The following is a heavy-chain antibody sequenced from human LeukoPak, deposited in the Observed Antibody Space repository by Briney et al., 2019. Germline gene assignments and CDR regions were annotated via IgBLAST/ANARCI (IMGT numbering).Heavy chain of an antibody. CDR2: INPNSGGT. CDR3: ARGRHYSSSWYSFDY. V-gene: IGHV1-2*04. CDR1: GYTFTGYY. Sequence: GASVKVSCKASGYTFTGYYMHWVRQAPGQGLEWMGWINPNSGGTNYAQKFQGWVTMTRDTSISTAYMELSRLRSDDTAVYYCARGRHYSSSWYSFDYWGQGTLVTVPS. D-gene: IGHD6-13*01. J-gene: IGHJ4*02.